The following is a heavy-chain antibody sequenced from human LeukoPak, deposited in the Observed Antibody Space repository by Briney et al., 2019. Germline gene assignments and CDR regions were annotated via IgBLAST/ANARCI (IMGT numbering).Heavy chain of an antibody. CDR1: GYTFTSYA. CDR3: ARGGRHSSSSGLYYFDY. V-gene: IGHV1-3*03. CDR2: ISAGNGNT. J-gene: IGHJ4*02. D-gene: IGHD6-6*01. Sequence: ASVKVSRKASGYTFTSYAMHWVRQAPGQRLEWMGWISAGNGNTKYSQEFQGRVTITRDTSASTAYMELSSLRSEDMAVYYCARGGRHSSSSGLYYFDYWGQGTLVTVSS.